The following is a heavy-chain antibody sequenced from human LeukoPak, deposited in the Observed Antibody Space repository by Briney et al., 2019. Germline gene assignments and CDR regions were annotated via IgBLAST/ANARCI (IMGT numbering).Heavy chain of an antibody. CDR3: AKENTNAMDYFDY. V-gene: IGHV3-30*18. Sequence: GMSLRLSCAVSGFIFSNDGMHWVRQAPGKGLEWLSVISYDGRKNYYADSVKGRFTISRNNSKDTLYLQMNSLRAEDTALYYCAKENTNAMDYFDYWGQGTLVTVSS. J-gene: IGHJ4*02. D-gene: IGHD1/OR15-1a*01. CDR1: GFIFSNDG. CDR2: ISYDGRKN.